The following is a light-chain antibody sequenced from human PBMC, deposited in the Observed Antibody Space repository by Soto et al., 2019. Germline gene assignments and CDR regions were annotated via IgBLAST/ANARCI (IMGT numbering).Light chain of an antibody. Sequence: DIQMTQSPSTLPASVGDRVTVTCRASQSIRSCLAWYQEKPGKAPKLLIYKASLLETGVPSRFSGSASGTEFTLTISSLQTDDFGTYYCQQYNSHPWTFGQGTKVEMK. CDR1: QSIRSC. CDR2: KAS. CDR3: QQYNSHPWT. J-gene: IGKJ1*01. V-gene: IGKV1-5*03.